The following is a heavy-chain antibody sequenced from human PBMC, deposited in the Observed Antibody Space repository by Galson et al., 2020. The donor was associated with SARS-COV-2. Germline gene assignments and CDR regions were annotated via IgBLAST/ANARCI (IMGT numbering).Heavy chain of an antibody. Sequence: GESLKISCAASGFSFNTYAIHWVRQAPGRGLEWVAVIWSNGNNKYYLDSVRGRFAISRDNSKDIAYLEMNSLRVEDTAVYYCATSITVAGIIDYWCQGTLVTVSS. J-gene: IGHJ4*02. D-gene: IGHD6-19*01. CDR3: ATSITVAGIIDY. CDR1: GFSFNTYA. V-gene: IGHV3-33*01. CDR2: IWSNGNNK.